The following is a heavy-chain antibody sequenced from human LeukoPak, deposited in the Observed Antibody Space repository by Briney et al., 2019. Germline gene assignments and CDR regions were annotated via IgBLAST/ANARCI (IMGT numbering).Heavy chain of an antibody. Sequence: SETLSLTCTVSGGSISSGSYYWSWIRQPAGKGLEWIGRIYTSGSTNYNPSLKSRVTISVDTSKNQFSLKLSSVTAADTAVYYCARVSLIAVSAFDIWGQGTMVTVSS. CDR1: GGSISSGSYY. CDR2: IYTSGST. D-gene: IGHD6-19*01. CDR3: ARVSLIAVSAFDI. V-gene: IGHV4-61*02. J-gene: IGHJ3*02.